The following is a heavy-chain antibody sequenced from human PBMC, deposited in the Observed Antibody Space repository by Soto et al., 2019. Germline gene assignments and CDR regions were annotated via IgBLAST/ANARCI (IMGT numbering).Heavy chain of an antibody. CDR1: GFTFSGSA. CDR2: IRSKANSYAT. D-gene: IGHD6-13*01. V-gene: IGHV3-73*02. J-gene: IGHJ6*02. CDR3: TRHVIAAAGATTFRDYYYYYGMDV. Sequence: EVQLVESGGDLVQPGGSLKLSCAASGFTFSGSAMHWVRQASGKGLEWVGRIRSKANSYATAYAASVKGRFTISRDDSKNTAYLQMNSLKTEDTAVYYCTRHVIAAAGATTFRDYYYYYGMDVWGQGTTVTVSS.